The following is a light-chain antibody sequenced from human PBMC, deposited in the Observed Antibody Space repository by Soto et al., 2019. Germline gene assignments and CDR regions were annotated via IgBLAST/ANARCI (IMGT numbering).Light chain of an antibody. CDR1: QSVSSSY. V-gene: IGKV3-20*01. CDR2: DAS. CDR3: QQYGSSPRT. J-gene: IGKJ1*01. Sequence: DIVLTQCPGTLSLSHREIATLSCRASQSVSSSYLAWYQQKPGQAPRLLIYDASNRATGIPARFSGSGSGTDFTLTISSLEPEDFAVYYCQQYGSSPRTFGQGTKV.